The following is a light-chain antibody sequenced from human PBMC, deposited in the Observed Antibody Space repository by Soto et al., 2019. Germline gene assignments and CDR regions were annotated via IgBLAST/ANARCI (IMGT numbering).Light chain of an antibody. CDR3: SSYKSSSTRPYV. J-gene: IGLJ1*01. V-gene: IGLV2-14*01. CDR1: SSDVGGYNL. Sequence: QSALTQPASVSGSPGQSITISCTGTSSDVGGYNLVSWYQQYPDKAPKLMIFDVNTRPSGVSNRFSGSKSGNTASLIISGLQAEDEADYYYSSYKSSSTRPYVFGTGTKLTVL. CDR2: DVN.